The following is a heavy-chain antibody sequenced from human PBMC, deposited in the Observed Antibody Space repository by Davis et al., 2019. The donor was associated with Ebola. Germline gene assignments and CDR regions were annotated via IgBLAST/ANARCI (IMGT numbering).Heavy chain of an antibody. Sequence: SETLSLTCTVSGDSISSYYWSWIRQPPGKGLEWIGYIDYSGSTTYNPSLKSRVTISVDTSKNQFSVRLSSVTAADTAVYYCARHRTGDFVLLPAADKRSGRIPAVVNDAFDIWGQGTMVTVSS. CDR3: ARHRTGDFVLLPAADKRSGRIPAVVNDAFDI. V-gene: IGHV4-59*08. CDR1: GDSISSYY. CDR2: IDYSGST. D-gene: IGHD2-2*01. J-gene: IGHJ3*02.